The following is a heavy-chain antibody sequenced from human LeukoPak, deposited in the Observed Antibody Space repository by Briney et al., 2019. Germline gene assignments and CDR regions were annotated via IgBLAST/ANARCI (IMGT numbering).Heavy chain of an antibody. CDR1: GGSISSSSYY. D-gene: IGHD3-10*01. Sequence: PSETLSLTCTVSGGSISSSSYYWGWIRQPPGKGLEWIGSIYYSGSTYYNPSLKSRVTISVDTSKNQFSLKLSSVTAADTAMYYCARGSNLLRTLDYWGQGTLVTVSS. CDR2: IYYSGST. J-gene: IGHJ4*02. CDR3: ARGSNLLRTLDY. V-gene: IGHV4-39*01.